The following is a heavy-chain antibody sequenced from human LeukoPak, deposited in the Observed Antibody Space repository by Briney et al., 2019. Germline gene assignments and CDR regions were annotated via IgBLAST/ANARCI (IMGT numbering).Heavy chain of an antibody. CDR3: ARLEATVAHFDY. D-gene: IGHD4-23*01. V-gene: IGHV4-59*08. CDR2: IYYSGRT. Sequence: SETLSLTCTVSGGSISSYYWSWIRQPPGKGLEWIGFIYYSGRTNYNPSPKSRVTISVDTSKNQFSLKLSSVTAADTAVYYCARLEATVAHFDYWGQGTLVTVSS. CDR1: GGSISSYY. J-gene: IGHJ4*02.